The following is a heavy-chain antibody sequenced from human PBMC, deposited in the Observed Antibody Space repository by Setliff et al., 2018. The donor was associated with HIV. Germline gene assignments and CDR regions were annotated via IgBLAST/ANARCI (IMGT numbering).Heavy chain of an antibody. D-gene: IGHD6-19*01. CDR2: IRNDGSNK. Sequence: LRLSCAASGFTFSSYGMHWVRQAPGKGLECVAFIRNDGSNKYYADSVKGRFTISRDDSKNTVYLQMNSLRAEDTAVYYCAKTSGWTTIDYWGQGTLVTVSS. CDR1: GFTFSSYG. V-gene: IGHV3-30*02. J-gene: IGHJ4*02. CDR3: AKTSGWTTIDY.